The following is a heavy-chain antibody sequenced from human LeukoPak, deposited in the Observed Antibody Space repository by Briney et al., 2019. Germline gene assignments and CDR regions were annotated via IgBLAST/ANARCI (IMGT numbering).Heavy chain of an antibody. CDR3: AKSPYYYYMDV. CDR1: GFTVSSNY. V-gene: IGHV3-53*01. Sequence: GGSLRLSCAASGFTVSSNYMSWVRQAPGKGLEWGSVIYSGGSTYYADSVKGRFTISRDNSKNTLYLQMNSLRAEDTAVYYCAKSPYYYYMDVWGKGTTVTVSS. CDR2: IYSGGST. J-gene: IGHJ6*03.